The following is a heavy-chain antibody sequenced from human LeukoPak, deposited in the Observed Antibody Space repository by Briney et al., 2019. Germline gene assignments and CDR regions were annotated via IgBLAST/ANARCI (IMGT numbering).Heavy chain of an antibody. D-gene: IGHD3-10*01. J-gene: IGHJ5*02. Sequence: SETLSLTRTVSGGSISSGGYYWSWIRQHPGKGLEWIGYIYYSGSTYYNPSLKSRVTISVDTSKNQFSLKLSSVTAADTAVYYCARQGYGSGSHFDPWGQGTLVTVSS. CDR3: ARQGYGSGSHFDP. CDR2: IYYSGST. V-gene: IGHV4-39*01. CDR1: GGSISSGGYY.